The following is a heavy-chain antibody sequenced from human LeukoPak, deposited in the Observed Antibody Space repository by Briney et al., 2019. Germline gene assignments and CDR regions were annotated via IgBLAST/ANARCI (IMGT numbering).Heavy chain of an antibody. CDR2: IYYSGST. CDR1: GGSISTYY. Sequence: SETLSLTCTVSGGSISTYYWSWLRQPPGKGLEWIGYIYYSGSTNYNPSLKSRVTISVDTSKNQFSLKLSSVTAADTAVYYCARAGYCGGDCYFDAFDIWGQGTMVTVSS. J-gene: IGHJ3*02. V-gene: IGHV4-59*12. CDR3: ARAGYCGGDCYFDAFDI. D-gene: IGHD2-21*02.